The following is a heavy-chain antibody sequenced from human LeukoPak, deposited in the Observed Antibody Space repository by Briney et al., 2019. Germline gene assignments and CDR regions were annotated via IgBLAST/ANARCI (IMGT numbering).Heavy chain of an antibody. V-gene: IGHV3-11*01. J-gene: IGHJ4*02. Sequence: GGSLLLSCAASGFTFSDYYMSWIRRAPGKGLEWVSYISSSGSTIYYADSGRGRFTISSDNAKNSLYLQMNSLRAEDTAVYYCAREISGERTYYFDYWGQGTLVTVSS. CDR3: AREISGERTYYFDY. D-gene: IGHD1-26*01. CDR2: ISSSGSTI. CDR1: GFTFSDYY.